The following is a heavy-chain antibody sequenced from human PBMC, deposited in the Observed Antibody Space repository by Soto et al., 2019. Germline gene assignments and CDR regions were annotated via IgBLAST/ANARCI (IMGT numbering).Heavy chain of an antibody. V-gene: IGHV3-33*01. CDR2: IWYDGSKK. J-gene: IGHJ6*02. Sequence: QVQVVESGGGVVQPGRSLRLSCAASGFTFSSFGMHWVRQAPGKGLEWVSLIWYDGSKKSYGDSVKGRFTISRDNSRNTVKLQMNSRRADDTAVYYCARDAAYYSLWSGYYPSRNGMDVWGQGTTVTVSS. CDR1: GFTFSSFG. CDR3: ARDAAYYSLWSGYYPSRNGMDV. D-gene: IGHD3-3*01.